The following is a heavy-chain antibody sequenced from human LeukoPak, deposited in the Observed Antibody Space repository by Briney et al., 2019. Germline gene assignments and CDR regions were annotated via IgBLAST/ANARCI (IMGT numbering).Heavy chain of an antibody. Sequence: PGGSLRLSCAASGFTFDDYGMSWVRQAPGKGLEWVSGINWNGGSTGYADSVKGRFTISRDNAKNSLYLQMNSLRAEDTALYYCAREGNPHYYDSSGYYTFSDYWGQGTLVTVSS. CDR2: INWNGGST. CDR3: AREGNPHYYDSSGYYTFSDY. D-gene: IGHD3-22*01. V-gene: IGHV3-20*04. J-gene: IGHJ4*02. CDR1: GFTFDDYG.